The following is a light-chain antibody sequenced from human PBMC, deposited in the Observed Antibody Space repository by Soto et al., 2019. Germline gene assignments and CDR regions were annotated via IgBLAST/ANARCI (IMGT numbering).Light chain of an antibody. CDR2: GAS. Sequence: EIVLTQSPGTLSLSPGERATLSCRASQSVSSSYLAWYQQKSVQAPRLLIYGASSRATGIPDRFSGSGSGTDFTLTISRLEPEDFAVYYCQQYGSSPPLTFGGGTKLEIK. J-gene: IGKJ4*01. CDR3: QQYGSSPPLT. V-gene: IGKV3-20*01. CDR1: QSVSSSY.